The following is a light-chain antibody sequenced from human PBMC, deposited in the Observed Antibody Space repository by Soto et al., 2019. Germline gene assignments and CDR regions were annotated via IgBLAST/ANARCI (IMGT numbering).Light chain of an antibody. V-gene: IGKV1-39*01. CDR1: QSVSSY. CDR3: QQSYSTPRT. CDR2: AAS. Sequence: DVHLTQSPSFLSAPLGNIVTITCRASQSVSSYLNWYQQKPGKAPKLLIYAASSLQSGVPSRFSGSGSGTDFTLTISSLQPEDFATYYCQQSYSTPRTFGQGTKVDIK. J-gene: IGKJ1*01.